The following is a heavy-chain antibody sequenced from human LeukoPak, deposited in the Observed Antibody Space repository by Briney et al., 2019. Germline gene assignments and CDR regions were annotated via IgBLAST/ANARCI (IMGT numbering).Heavy chain of an antibody. J-gene: IGHJ4*02. CDR3: ARRSGPTSGYFDY. V-gene: IGHV3-23*01. Sequence: SGGSLRLSCAASGFTFSSYAMSWVRQAPGKGLEWVSAISGSGGSTYYADSVKGRFTISRDNSKNTLYLQMNSLRAEDTAVYYCARRSGPTSGYFDYWGQGTLVTVSS. D-gene: IGHD3-3*01. CDR2: ISGSGGST. CDR1: GFTFSSYA.